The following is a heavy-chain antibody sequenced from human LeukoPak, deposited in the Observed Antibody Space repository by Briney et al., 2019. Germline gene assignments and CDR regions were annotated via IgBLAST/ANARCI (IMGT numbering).Heavy chain of an antibody. V-gene: IGHV3-7*01. CDR2: INQDGSEK. J-gene: IGHJ4*02. CDR1: GFTFRSYR. Sequence: GGSLRLSCAASGFTFRSYRMSWVRQAPGKGLEWVANINQDGSEKYHVDSVKGRFTISRDNAKNSVYLQMNSLTAEDTAVYYCVRDGGTAGYDLLDYWGQGTLLTVSS. CDR3: VRDGGTAGYDLLDY. D-gene: IGHD5-12*01.